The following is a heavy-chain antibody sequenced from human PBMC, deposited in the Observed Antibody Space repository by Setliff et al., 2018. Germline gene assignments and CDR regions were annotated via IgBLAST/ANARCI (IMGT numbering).Heavy chain of an antibody. D-gene: IGHD4-4*01. CDR1: GITFKNAW. CDR3: TTGPRDSRNYMTWLDS. Sequence: GGSLRLSCSVSGITFKNAWMTWVRQAPGKGPEWVGRIKSSREGATSDYGAPAKGRFTISRDDSKNMIYLQMNNLKSDDTGSYYCTTGPRDSRNYMTWLDSWGQGTLVTVSS. CDR2: IKSSREGATS. J-gene: IGHJ5*01. V-gene: IGHV3-15*01.